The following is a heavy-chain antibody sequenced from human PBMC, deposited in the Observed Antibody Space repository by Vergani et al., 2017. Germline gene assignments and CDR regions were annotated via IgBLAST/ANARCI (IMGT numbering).Heavy chain of an antibody. D-gene: IGHD5-18*01. CDR1: GYTLTELS. CDR2: FDPEDGET. Sequence: QVQLVQSGAEVKKPGASVKVSCKVSGYTLTELSMHWVRQAPGKGLEWMGGFDPEDGETIYAQKFQGRVTMTEDTATDTAYMELSSLRSEDTAVYYCATDTHSKLYSYGLVPFFGMDVWGQGTTVTVSS. CDR3: ATDTHSKLYSYGLVPFFGMDV. J-gene: IGHJ6*02. V-gene: IGHV1-24*01.